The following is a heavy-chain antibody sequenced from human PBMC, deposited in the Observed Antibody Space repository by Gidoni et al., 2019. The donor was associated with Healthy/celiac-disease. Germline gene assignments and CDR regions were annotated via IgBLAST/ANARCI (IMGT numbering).Heavy chain of an antibody. D-gene: IGHD3-16*01. Sequence: QVQLVESGGGVVQPGRSLRLSCSASGFTFSSYGMHWVRQAPGKGLEWVAVIWYDGSNKYYADSVKGRFTISRDNSKNTLYLQMNSLRAEDTAVYYCARAVSGSTPLGRMDVWGQGTTVTVSS. CDR2: IWYDGSNK. J-gene: IGHJ6*02. V-gene: IGHV3-33*01. CDR3: ARAVSGSTPLGRMDV. CDR1: GFTFSSYG.